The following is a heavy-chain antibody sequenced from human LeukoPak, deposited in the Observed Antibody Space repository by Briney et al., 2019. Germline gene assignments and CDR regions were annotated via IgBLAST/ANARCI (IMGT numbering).Heavy chain of an antibody. D-gene: IGHD3-10*01. CDR3: ARSRSLLTMVREVMFDY. Sequence: GGSLRLSCAASGFTFSSYAMHWVRQAPGKGLERVAVISYDGSNKYYADSVKGRFTISRDNSKNTLYLQMNSLRAEDTAVYYCARSRSLLTMVREVMFDYWGQGTLVTVSS. J-gene: IGHJ4*02. V-gene: IGHV3-30*04. CDR1: GFTFSSYA. CDR2: ISYDGSNK.